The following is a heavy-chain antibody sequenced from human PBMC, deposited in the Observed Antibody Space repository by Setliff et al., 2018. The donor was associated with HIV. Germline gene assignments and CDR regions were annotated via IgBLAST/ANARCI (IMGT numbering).Heavy chain of an antibody. CDR1: GYSPGNYG. J-gene: IGHJ4*02. Sequence: ASVKVSCKASGYSPGNYGIAWVRQARGRGLEWLGWISVNTGDVFYAQTFQGRVTMTADASTGTVHMDLRGLTFDDSAVYYCATARDSGWSPDYWGQGTLVTVSS. CDR3: ATARDSGWSPDY. V-gene: IGHV1-18*01. D-gene: IGHD6-19*01. CDR2: ISVNTGDV.